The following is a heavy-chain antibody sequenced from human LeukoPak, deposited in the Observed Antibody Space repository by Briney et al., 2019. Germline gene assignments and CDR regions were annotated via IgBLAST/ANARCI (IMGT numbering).Heavy chain of an antibody. CDR2: ISVSSGTT. CDR3: ARDVSRGYMDY. CDR1: GYSFSAYG. J-gene: IGHJ4*01. Sequence: ASVKVSCKASGYSFSAYGVTWVRQAPGQGLEWMGWISVSSGTTTYAENFQGRVTLTTDASTTTAYMAVTSLTSDDTAVYYCARDVSRGYMDYWGHGTLVTVAS. V-gene: IGHV1-18*01.